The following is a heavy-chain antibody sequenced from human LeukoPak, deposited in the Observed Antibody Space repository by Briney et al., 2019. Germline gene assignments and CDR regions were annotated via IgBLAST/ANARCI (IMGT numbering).Heavy chain of an antibody. CDR2: MNPNSGDT. V-gene: IGHV1-8*01. CDR3: ARGPRDYYDSSGYSKGMDY. J-gene: IGHJ4*02. D-gene: IGHD3-22*01. Sequence: ASVKVSCKTSGYTFTSDDINWVRQATGQGLEWMGWMNPNSGDTGYVQKFQARVTMTRNTSISTAYMELSSLRSEDTAVYYCARGPRDYYDSSGYSKGMDYWGQGTLVTVSS. CDR1: GYTFTSDD.